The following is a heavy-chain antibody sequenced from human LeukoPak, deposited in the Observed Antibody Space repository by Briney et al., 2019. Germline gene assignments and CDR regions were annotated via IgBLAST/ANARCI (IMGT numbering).Heavy chain of an antibody. CDR2: INHSGST. V-gene: IGHV4-34*01. CDR1: GGSFSGYY. D-gene: IGHD2-2*01. CDR3: PGGNFSSTSCYGGVVAIDV. Sequence: PSETLSLTCAVYGGSFSGYYWSWIRQPPGKGLEWIGEINHSGSTNYNPSLKSRVTISVDTSKNQFSLKLSSVTAADPAGYYCPGGNFSSTSCYGGVVAIDVWGKGTTVTVSS. J-gene: IGHJ6*03.